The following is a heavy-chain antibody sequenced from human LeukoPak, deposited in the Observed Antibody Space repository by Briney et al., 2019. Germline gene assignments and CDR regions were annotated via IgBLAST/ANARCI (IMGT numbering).Heavy chain of an antibody. CDR1: GGSFSGYY. D-gene: IGHD3-22*01. CDR3: ARYDSSGFDY. CDR2: INHSGGT. Sequence: SETLSLTCAVYGGSFSGYYWSWIRQPPGKGLEWIGEINHSGGTNYNPSLKSRVTISVDTSKNQFSLKLSSVTAADTAVYYCARYDSSGFDYWGQGTLVTVSS. V-gene: IGHV4-34*01. J-gene: IGHJ4*02.